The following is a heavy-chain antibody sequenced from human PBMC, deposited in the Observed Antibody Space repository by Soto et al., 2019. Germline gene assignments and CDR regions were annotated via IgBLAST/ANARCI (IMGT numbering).Heavy chain of an antibody. Sequence: GASVKVSFKASGGTFSSYAISWVRQAPGQGLEWMGGIIPIFGTANYAQKFQGRVTITADESTSTAYMELSSLRSEDTAVYYCARDRHAYCGGDCYFSWFDPWGQGTLVTVSS. V-gene: IGHV1-69*13. D-gene: IGHD2-21*02. CDR2: IIPIFGTA. CDR1: GGTFSSYA. J-gene: IGHJ5*02. CDR3: ARDRHAYCGGDCYFSWFDP.